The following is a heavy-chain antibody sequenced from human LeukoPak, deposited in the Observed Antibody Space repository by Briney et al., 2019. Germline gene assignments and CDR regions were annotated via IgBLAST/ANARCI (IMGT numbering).Heavy chain of an antibody. CDR1: GFTFSSYA. J-gene: IGHJ4*02. Sequence: PGGSLRLSCAASGFTFSSYAMSWVCQAPGKGLEWVSTISDSGSSTYYTDSVKGRFTFSRDNSKNTLHLQMNSLRAEDTAVYYCTKDHGFYSSGWHPLFDHWGQGTLVTVTP. CDR2: ISDSGSST. CDR3: TKDHGFYSSGWHPLFDH. D-gene: IGHD6-19*01. V-gene: IGHV3-23*01.